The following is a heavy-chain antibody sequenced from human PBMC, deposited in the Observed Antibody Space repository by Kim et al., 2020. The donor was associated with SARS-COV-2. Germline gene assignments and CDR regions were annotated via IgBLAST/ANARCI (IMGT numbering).Heavy chain of an antibody. CDR2: IPLDGSEK. Sequence: GGSLRLSCAASGFSFSSYWMSWVRQAPGKGLEWVANIPLDGSEKNYVDSVKGRFTISRDNAKNSLSLQMNSLRADDTAVYYCVSKNTFDYRGVGYLVPV. CDR3: VSKNTFDY. CDR1: GFSFSSYW. V-gene: IGHV3-7*05. D-gene: IGHD2-2*01. J-gene: IGHJ4*02.